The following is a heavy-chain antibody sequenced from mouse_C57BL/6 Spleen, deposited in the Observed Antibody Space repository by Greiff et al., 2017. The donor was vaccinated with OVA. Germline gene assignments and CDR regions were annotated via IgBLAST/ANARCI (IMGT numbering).Heavy chain of an antibody. CDR3: AREELSSYRYFDV. D-gene: IGHD1-1*01. CDR1: GYSFPDYH. Sequence: VQLQQSGPELVKPGASVKISCKASGYSFPDYHMNWVKQSNGKSLEWIGVINPNYGTTSYNQKFKGKATLTVDQSSSTAYMQLNSLTSEDSAVYYCAREELSSYRYFDVWGTGTTVTVSS. V-gene: IGHV1-39*01. J-gene: IGHJ1*03. CDR2: INPNYGTT.